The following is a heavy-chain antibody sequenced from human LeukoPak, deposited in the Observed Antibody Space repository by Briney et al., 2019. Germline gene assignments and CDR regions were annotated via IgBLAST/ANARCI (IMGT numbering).Heavy chain of an antibody. CDR2: IRPSGEAT. CDR1: GFSFTSYA. J-gene: IGHJ4*02. Sequence: GGSLRLSCAASGFSFTSYAMTWVRQVPGKGLEWVSAIRPSGEATFYADSVKGRFTVSRDNSKNTLYLHMNSLRAEDTALYYCAREGPDMTASHFDYWGQGTLVTVSS. CDR3: AREGPDMTASHFDY. V-gene: IGHV3-23*01. D-gene: IGHD2-21*02.